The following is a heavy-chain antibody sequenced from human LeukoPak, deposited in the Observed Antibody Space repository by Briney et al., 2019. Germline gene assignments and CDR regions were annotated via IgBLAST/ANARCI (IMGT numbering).Heavy chain of an antibody. V-gene: IGHV1-2*02. Sequence: GASVKVSCKASGYTFTGYYMHWVRQAPGQGLEWMGWINPNSGGTNYAQKFQGRVTMTRDTSISTAYMELSRLRSDDTAVYYCARLRTGIAVAGRMNKTKYNWFDPWGQGTLVTVSS. D-gene: IGHD6-19*01. CDR2: INPNSGGT. J-gene: IGHJ5*02. CDR1: GYTFTGYY. CDR3: ARLRTGIAVAGRMNKTKYNWFDP.